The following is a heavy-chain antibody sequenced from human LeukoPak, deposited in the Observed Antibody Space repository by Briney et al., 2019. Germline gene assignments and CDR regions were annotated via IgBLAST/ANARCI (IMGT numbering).Heavy chain of an antibody. Sequence: KVSCKASGGTFSSYAISWVRQAPGQGIEWMGRIIPIVGTANYAQKFLTRVTITTDESTSTAYMTLSSLRSDDTAVYYCARYVTVAGTFTRQNYYYYYIDVWGKGTPVTVSS. CDR2: IIPIVGTA. V-gene: IGHV1-69*05. J-gene: IGHJ6*03. CDR3: ARYVTVAGTFTRQNYYYYYIDV. D-gene: IGHD6-19*01. CDR1: GGTFSSYA.